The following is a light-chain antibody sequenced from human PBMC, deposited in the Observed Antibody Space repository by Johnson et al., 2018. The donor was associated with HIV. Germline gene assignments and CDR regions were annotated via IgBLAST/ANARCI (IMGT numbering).Light chain of an antibody. CDR2: ETN. Sequence: QSVLTQPPSVSAAPGQKVTISCSGSTFNIGNNYVSWYQQVPGTAPKLLIYETNKRPSGIPDRFSGSKSGTSATLDLPGLQTGDEDHYYSGTWDRRLSPHYVFGTGTQFTVL. CDR3: GTWDRRLSPHYV. V-gene: IGLV1-51*02. J-gene: IGLJ1*01. CDR1: TFNIGNNY.